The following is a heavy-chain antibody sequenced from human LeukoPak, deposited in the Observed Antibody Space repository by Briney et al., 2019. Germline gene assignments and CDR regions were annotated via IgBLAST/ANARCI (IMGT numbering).Heavy chain of an antibody. CDR3: ATNYF. J-gene: IGHJ3*01. V-gene: IGHV3-7*01. CDR1: GFTFSSYW. D-gene: IGHD3-10*01. CDR2: IMKDGSKK. Sequence: GGSLRLSCAASGFTFSSYWMGWVRQAPGKGPEWVANIMKDGSKKDYVDSVKGRFTISRDNAKNSLFLQMNSLGVEDTAVYYCATNYFWGQGTMVTVSS.